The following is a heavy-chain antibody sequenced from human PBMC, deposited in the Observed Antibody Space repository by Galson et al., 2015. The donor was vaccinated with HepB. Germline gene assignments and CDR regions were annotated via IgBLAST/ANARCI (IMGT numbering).Heavy chain of an antibody. D-gene: IGHD3-16*01. CDR3: ARAVMGQKGPHDY. J-gene: IGHJ4*02. CDR1: GFTFSSYS. Sequence: SLRLSCAASGFTFSSYSMNWVRQAPGKGLEWVSSISSSSSYIYYADSVKGRFTISRDNAKNSLYLQMNSLRAEDTAVYYCARAVMGQKGPHDYWGQGTLVTVSS. CDR2: ISSSSSYI. V-gene: IGHV3-21*01.